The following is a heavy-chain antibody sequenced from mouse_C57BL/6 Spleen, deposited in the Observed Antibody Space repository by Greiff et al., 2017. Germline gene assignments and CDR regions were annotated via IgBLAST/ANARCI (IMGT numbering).Heavy chain of an antibody. J-gene: IGHJ3*01. Sequence: QVQLKQSGPGLVQPSQSLSITCTVSGFSLTSYGVHWVRQSPGKGLEWLGVIWSGGSTDYNAAFISRLSISKDNSKSQVFFKMNSLQADDTAIYYCARNENYGTSGFAYWGQGTLVTVSA. CDR2: IWSGGST. V-gene: IGHV2-2*01. CDR3: ARNENYGTSGFAY. CDR1: GFSLTSYG. D-gene: IGHD2-1*01.